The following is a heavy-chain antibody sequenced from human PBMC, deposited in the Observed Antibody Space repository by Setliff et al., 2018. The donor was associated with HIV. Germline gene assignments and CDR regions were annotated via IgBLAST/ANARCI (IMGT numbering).Heavy chain of an antibody. Sequence: ASVKVSCKTSGFAFTNYGFTWVRQAPGQGLEWMGWISAYSGETFSTLKFRDRVTLTTDTSTDTAHMELRSLTYGDPAVYFCARGWDYGVRKPEDWGQGTLVTVSS. D-gene: IGHD3-10*01. CDR1: GFAFTNYG. J-gene: IGHJ4*02. CDR2: ISAYSGET. V-gene: IGHV1-18*01. CDR3: ARGWDYGVRKPED.